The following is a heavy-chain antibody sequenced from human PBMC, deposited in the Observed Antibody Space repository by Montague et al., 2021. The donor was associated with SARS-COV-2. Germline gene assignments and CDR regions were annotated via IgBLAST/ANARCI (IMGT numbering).Heavy chain of an antibody. CDR2: IYYSGST. D-gene: IGHD3-3*01. CDR3: ARDKPDYDFWPGYGMDV. CDR1: GGSISSYY. Sequence: SETLSLTCTVSGGSISSYYWSWIRQPPGKGLEWIGYIYYSGSTNYNPSLKSRVTISVDTSKNQFSLKLNSVTAADTAVYYCARDKPDYDFWPGYGMDVWGQGTTVTVSS. J-gene: IGHJ6*02. V-gene: IGHV4-59*01.